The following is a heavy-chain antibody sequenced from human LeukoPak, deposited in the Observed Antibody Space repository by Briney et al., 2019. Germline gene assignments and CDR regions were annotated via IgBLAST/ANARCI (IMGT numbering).Heavy chain of an antibody. CDR2: ISSSSSYI. CDR3: ATYHPNDYYDSRPHAFDI. CDR1: GFTFSSYS. Sequence: GGSLRLSCAASGFTFSSYSMNWVRQAPGKGLEWVSSISSSSSYIYYADSVKGRFTISRDNAKNSLYLQMNSLRAEDTAVYYCATYHPNDYYDSRPHAFDIWGQGTMVTVSS. D-gene: IGHD3-22*01. J-gene: IGHJ3*02. V-gene: IGHV3-21*01.